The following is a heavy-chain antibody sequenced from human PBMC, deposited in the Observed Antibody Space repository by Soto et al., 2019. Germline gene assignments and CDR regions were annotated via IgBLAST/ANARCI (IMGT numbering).Heavy chain of an antibody. J-gene: IGHJ3*02. CDR1: GFTFNTYS. V-gene: IGHV3-21*01. CDR2: ISGSSNYI. CDR3: VRAPNYIYLYDAFDI. Sequence: GGSLRLSCAASGFTFNTYSMNWVRQAPGKGLEWVSCISGSSNYIYYADSVKGRFTISRDNAKNSLYLQLNSLRAEDTAVYYCVRAPNYIYLYDAFDIWGQGPMVTV. D-gene: IGHD1-7*01.